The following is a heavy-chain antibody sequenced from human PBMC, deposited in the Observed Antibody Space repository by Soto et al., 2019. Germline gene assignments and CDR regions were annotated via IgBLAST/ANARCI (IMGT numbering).Heavy chain of an antibody. CDR2: IYYSGST. V-gene: IGHV4-31*03. J-gene: IGHJ3*02. CDR1: GGSISSGGYY. Sequence: QVQLQESGPGLVKPSQTLSLTCTVSGGSISSGGYYWSWIRQHPGKGLEWIGYIYYSGSTYYNPSLKSRVTISVDTSKNQFSLKLSSVTAADTAVDYCARVGGLVSGCAFDIWGQGTMVTVSS. D-gene: IGHD6-19*01. CDR3: ARVGGLVSGCAFDI.